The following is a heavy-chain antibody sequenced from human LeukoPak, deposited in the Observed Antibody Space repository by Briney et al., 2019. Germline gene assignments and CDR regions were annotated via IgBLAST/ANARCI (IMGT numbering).Heavy chain of an antibody. D-gene: IGHD2-2*01. Sequence: PGGSLRLSCAASGFTFSSYSMNWVRQAPGKGLEWVSSISSSSSYIYYADSVKGRFTISRDNAKNPLYLQMNSLRAEDTAVYYCARDVFVYCISTSCPDDYWGQGTLVTVSS. CDR2: ISSSSSYI. CDR1: GFTFSSYS. V-gene: IGHV3-21*01. J-gene: IGHJ4*02. CDR3: ARDVFVYCISTSCPDDY.